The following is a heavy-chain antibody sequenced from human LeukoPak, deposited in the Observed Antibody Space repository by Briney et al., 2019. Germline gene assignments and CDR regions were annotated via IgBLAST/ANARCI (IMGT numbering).Heavy chain of an antibody. D-gene: IGHD1-1*01. J-gene: IGHJ4*02. CDR1: GGSISTSSYY. V-gene: IGHV4-39*07. CDR3: ARGNMGEYWNDDRIDY. Sequence: PSETLSLTCTVSGGSISTSSYYWGWVRQPPGKGLEWIGYIYHSGSTYYNPSLKSRVTISVDRSKNQFSLKLSSVTAADTAVYYCARGNMGEYWNDDRIDYWGQGTLVTVSS. CDR2: IYHSGST.